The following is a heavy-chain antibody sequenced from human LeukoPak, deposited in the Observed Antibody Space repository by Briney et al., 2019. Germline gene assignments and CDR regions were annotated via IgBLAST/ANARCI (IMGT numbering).Heavy chain of an antibody. CDR1: GGSISSSSYY. Sequence: SETLSLTCTVSGGSISSSSYYWGWIRQPPGKGLEWIGSIYYSGSTYYNPSLKSRVTISVDTSKNQFSLKLSSVTAADTAVYYCATLEYSSSCFDYWGQRTLVTVSS. D-gene: IGHD6-6*01. CDR2: IYYSGST. V-gene: IGHV4-39*01. CDR3: ATLEYSSSCFDY. J-gene: IGHJ4*02.